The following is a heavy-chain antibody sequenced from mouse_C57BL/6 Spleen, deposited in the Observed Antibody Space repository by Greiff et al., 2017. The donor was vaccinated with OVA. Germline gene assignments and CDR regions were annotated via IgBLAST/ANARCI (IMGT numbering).Heavy chain of an antibody. Sequence: QVQLKQPGAELVMPGASVKLSCKASGYTFTSYWMHWVKQRPGQGLEWIGEIDPSDSYTNYNQKFKGKSTLTVDKSSSTAYMQLSSLTSEDSAVYYCARAGYYGSSRYYFDYWGQGTTLTVSS. V-gene: IGHV1-69*01. CDR3: ARAGYYGSSRYYFDY. CDR2: IDPSDSYT. J-gene: IGHJ2*01. D-gene: IGHD1-1*01. CDR1: GYTFTSYW.